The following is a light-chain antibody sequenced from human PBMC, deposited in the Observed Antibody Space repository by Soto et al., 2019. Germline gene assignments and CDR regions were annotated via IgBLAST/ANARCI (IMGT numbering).Light chain of an antibody. Sequence: DIQMTQSPLSLSASVGDRVTITCRASESITSYLNWYQQRPGKAPKLLIYAASTLHTGVPSRFSGSGFGTDFTLTISSLQPADFATYFCQETYSSLTLGGGTKVDIK. CDR2: AAS. CDR1: ESITSY. J-gene: IGKJ4*01. V-gene: IGKV1-39*01. CDR3: QETYSSLT.